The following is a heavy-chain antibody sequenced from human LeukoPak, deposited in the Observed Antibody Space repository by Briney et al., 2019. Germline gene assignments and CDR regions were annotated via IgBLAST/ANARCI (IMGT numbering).Heavy chain of an antibody. J-gene: IGHJ3*02. Sequence: SVKLSCEASGGTFSSYAISWVRGAPGQGRECRGGIIPIFGTANYAQKFQGRVTITADKSTSTAYMELSSLRSEDTAVYYCGSAPHYGDYGGDAFDIWGQETMVTVSS. CDR2: IIPIFGTA. V-gene: IGHV1-69*06. CDR1: GGTFSSYA. D-gene: IGHD4-17*01. CDR3: GSAPHYGDYGGDAFDI.